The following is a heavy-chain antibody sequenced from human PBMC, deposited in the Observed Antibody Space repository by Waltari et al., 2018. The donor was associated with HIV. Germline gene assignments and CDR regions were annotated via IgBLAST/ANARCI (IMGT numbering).Heavy chain of an antibody. Sequence: QLQLQESGPGLVKPSETLSLNCTVSGGSISSSSYYWGWIGSIYYSGSTYYNPSLKSRVTISVDTSKNQFSLNLRSVTAADTAVYYCARHSLGSSSWDGWFDPWGQGTLVTVSS. CDR3: ARHSLGSSSWDGWFDP. D-gene: IGHD6-13*01. CDR1: GGSISSSSYY. V-gene: IGHV4-39*01. CDR2: IYYSGST. J-gene: IGHJ5*02.